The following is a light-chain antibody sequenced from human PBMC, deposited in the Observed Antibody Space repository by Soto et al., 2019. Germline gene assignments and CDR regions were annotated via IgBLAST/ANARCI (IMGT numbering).Light chain of an antibody. J-gene: IGKJ1*01. CDR2: DAS. CDR3: QKRSNWPRK. CDR1: QSVSSY. V-gene: IGKV3-11*01. Sequence: EIVLTHSPATLSFSPLEIATLSFSASQSVSSYLAWYQQKPGQAPRLLIYDASNRATGIPARFSGSGSGTDFTLTISSLEPEDFAVYYCQKRSNWPRKFGQGTKVDIK.